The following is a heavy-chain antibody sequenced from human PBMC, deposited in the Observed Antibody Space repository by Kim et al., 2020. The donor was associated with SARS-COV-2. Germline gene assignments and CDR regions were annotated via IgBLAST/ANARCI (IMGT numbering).Heavy chain of an antibody. CDR2: ISSSGNKI. CDR3: AREKARTSEY. CDR1: GFTFSSYE. J-gene: IGHJ4*02. D-gene: IGHD1-1*01. Sequence: GGSLRLSCVASGFTFSSYEMNWVRQAPGKGLEWVSYISSSGNKIYYAGSVKGRFTISRDIAKNSLYLQMNTLRAEDSAVYYCAREKARTSEYWGQGTLVTVSS. V-gene: IGHV3-48*03.